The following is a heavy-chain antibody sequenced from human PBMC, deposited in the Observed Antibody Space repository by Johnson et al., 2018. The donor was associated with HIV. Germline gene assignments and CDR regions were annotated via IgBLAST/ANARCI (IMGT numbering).Heavy chain of an antibody. V-gene: IGHV3-30-3*02. D-gene: IGHD3-10*01. CDR3: AKCGDADAFDI. Sequence: VLLLESGGSLLQPGGSLRLSCAASGFTFSSYAMHWVRQAPGKGLEWVAVISYDGSNKYYADSVKGRFTISRDNSKNTLYLQMNSLRAEDTAVYYCAKCGDADAFDIWGQGTMVTVSS. J-gene: IGHJ3*02. CDR2: ISYDGSNK. CDR1: GFTFSSYA.